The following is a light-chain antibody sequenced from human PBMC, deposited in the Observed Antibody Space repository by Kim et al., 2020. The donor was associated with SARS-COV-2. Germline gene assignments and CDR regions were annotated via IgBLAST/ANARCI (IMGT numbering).Light chain of an antibody. CDR3: QQYNNWPLLT. J-gene: IGKJ3*01. CDR2: GAS. CDR1: QSVSSN. V-gene: IGKV3-15*01. Sequence: EIVMTQSPATLSVSPGERATLSCRASQSVSSNLAWYQQKPGQAPRLLIYGASTRATGIPARFSGIGSGTEFTLTISSLQSEDFAVYYCQQYNNWPLLTFGPGTKVDIK.